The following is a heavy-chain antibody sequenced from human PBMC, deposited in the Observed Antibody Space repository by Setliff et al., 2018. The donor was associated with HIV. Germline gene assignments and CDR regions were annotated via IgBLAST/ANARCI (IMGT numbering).Heavy chain of an antibody. CDR1: GFNFSTHT. D-gene: IGHD6-19*01. Sequence: GGSLRLSCAASGFNFSTHTMNWIRQAPGKGLEWVSSISSTGTYIYYADSMKGRFTISRDNAKNSLYLQMNSLRAEDTAVYFCAKERRGWYPDSWGQGTLVTVSS. CDR3: AKERRGWYPDS. CDR2: ISSTGTYI. J-gene: IGHJ4*02. V-gene: IGHV3-21*01.